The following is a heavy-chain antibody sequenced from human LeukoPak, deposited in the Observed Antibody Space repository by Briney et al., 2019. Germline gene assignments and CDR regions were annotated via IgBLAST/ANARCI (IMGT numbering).Heavy chain of an antibody. CDR3: AKDVIRLGELSSCDY. V-gene: IGHV3-30*18. J-gene: IGHJ4*02. CDR1: GFTFSSYG. D-gene: IGHD3-16*02. CDR2: ISYDRSNK. Sequence: GRSLRLSCSASGFTFSSYGMHWVRQAPGKGLGWVAVISYDRSNKYYADSVKGRFTISRDNSKNTLYLQMNSLRAEDTPVYYCAKDVIRLGELSSCDYWGQGTLVTVSS.